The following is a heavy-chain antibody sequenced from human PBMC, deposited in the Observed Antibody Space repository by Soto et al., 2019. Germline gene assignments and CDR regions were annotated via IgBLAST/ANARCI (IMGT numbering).Heavy chain of an antibody. CDR1: GFTFNSHG. V-gene: IGHV3-30*18. CDR3: AQDRTAILAEVSWLES. D-gene: IGHD5-12*01. CDR2: ISYDGSNK. J-gene: IGHJ5*02. Sequence: QVLLVESGGGVVQPGGSLTLSCVGSGFTFNSHGMHWVRQAPGKGLEWVAVISYDGSNKYYEEAVKGRFTISRDNSTNTVYLQQNSLRAEDTALYYCAQDRTAILAEVSWLESWGQGTLVTVSA.